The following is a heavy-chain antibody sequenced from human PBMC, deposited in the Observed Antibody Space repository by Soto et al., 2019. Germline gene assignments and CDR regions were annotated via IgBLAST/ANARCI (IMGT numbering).Heavy chain of an antibody. CDR3: AKGYRGGGYSYGYGYYYGMDV. V-gene: IGHV1-69*01. CDR2: IIPIFGTA. J-gene: IGHJ6*02. CDR1: GGTFSSYA. Sequence: QVQLVQSGAEVKKPGSSVKVSCKASGGTFSSYAISWVRQAPGQGLEWMGGIIPIFGTANYAQKFQGRVTITTDESTKTTHKELGSVKSVDKAVHYCAKGYRGGGYSYGYGYYYGMDVWGQGTTVTVSS. D-gene: IGHD5-18*01.